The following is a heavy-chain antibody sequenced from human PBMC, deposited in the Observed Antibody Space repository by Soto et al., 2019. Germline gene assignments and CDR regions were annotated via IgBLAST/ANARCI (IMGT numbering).Heavy chain of an antibody. CDR1: RFTFSIYA. V-gene: IGHV3-64*07. CDR2: ISYDGTIT. D-gene: IGHD3-10*01. J-gene: IGHJ4*02. CDR3: ARGSFYSSWPVHRPFDY. Sequence: EVQLVESGGDLVQPGGSLRLSCAASRFTFSIYAMHWVRQAPGKGLEYVSAISYDGTITYYADSVKGRFTTSSDVSRNTVSLQMGSLSPEDLAVSYCARGSFYSSWPVHRPFDYWGQGTLVTVSS.